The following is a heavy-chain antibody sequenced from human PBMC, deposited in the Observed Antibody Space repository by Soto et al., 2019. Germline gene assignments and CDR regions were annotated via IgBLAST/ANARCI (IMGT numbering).Heavy chain of an antibody. J-gene: IGHJ5*02. Sequence: AASVKVSCKASGYTFTSYAMHWVRQAPGQRLEWMGWINAGNGNTKYSQKFQGRVTITRDTSASTAYMELSSLRSEDTAVYYCASAMADILTGYSLNWFDPWGQGTLVTVSS. CDR1: GYTFTSYA. CDR3: ASAMADILTGYSLNWFDP. CDR2: INAGNGNT. D-gene: IGHD3-9*01. V-gene: IGHV1-3*01.